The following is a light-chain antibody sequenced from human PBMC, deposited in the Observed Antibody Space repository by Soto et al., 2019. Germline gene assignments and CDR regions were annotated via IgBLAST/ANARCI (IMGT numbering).Light chain of an antibody. Sequence: QSALTQPPSASGTPGQRVTISCSGSSSNIGSNYVYWYQQLPGTAPKLLIYRNNQRPSGVPDRFSGSKSGTSASLAISGLRSEDEADYYCAAWDDSLSGLGIGGGTKLTVL. V-gene: IGLV1-47*01. CDR3: AAWDDSLSGLG. J-gene: IGLJ2*01. CDR2: RNN. CDR1: SSNIGSNY.